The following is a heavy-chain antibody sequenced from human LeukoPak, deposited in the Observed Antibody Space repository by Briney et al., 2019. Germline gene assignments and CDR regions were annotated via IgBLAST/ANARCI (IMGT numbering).Heavy chain of an antibody. J-gene: IGHJ4*02. V-gene: IGHV1-2*02. Sequence: ASVKVSCKASAYTFTGYYIHWVRQAPGQGRAWMGWINPNSGGSNYAQNFQGRVTMTRDMSITTAYMELGRLRSDDTAVYYCARVGGYDYDSSGYNGLNYWGQGTLVTVSS. CDR2: INPNSGGS. D-gene: IGHD3-22*01. CDR1: AYTFTGYY. CDR3: ARVGGYDYDSSGYNGLNY.